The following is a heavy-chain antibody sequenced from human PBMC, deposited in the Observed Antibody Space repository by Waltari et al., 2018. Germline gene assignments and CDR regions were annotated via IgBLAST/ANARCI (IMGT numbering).Heavy chain of an antibody. CDR3: AKSPTYYDSSGYDY. CDR2: ISGSGGST. CDR1: GFTFSSYA. D-gene: IGHD3-22*01. J-gene: IGHJ4*02. V-gene: IGHV3-23*01. Sequence: EVQLLESGGDLVQPGGSLGLSCAASGFTFSSYALPWFRQAQGKGLEWVSAISGSGGSTYYADSVKGRFTISRDNSKNTLYLQMNSLRAEDTAVYYCAKSPTYYDSSGYDYWGQGTLVTVSS.